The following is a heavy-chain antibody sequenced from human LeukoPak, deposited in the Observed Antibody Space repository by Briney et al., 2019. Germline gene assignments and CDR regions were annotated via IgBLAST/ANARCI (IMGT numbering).Heavy chain of an antibody. CDR3: ARMGSYRYLAYFDY. D-gene: IGHD3-16*02. CDR2: INHSGST. Sequence: SETLSLTCAVYGGSFSGYYWSWVRQPPGKGLEWIGEINHSGSTNYNPSLKSRVTISVDTSKNQFSLKLSSVTAADTAVYYCARMGSYRYLAYFDYWGQGTLVTVSS. V-gene: IGHV4-34*01. CDR1: GGSFSGYY. J-gene: IGHJ4*02.